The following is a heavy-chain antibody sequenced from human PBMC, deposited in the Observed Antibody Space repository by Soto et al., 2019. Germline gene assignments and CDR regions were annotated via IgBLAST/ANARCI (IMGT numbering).Heavy chain of an antibody. D-gene: IGHD2-15*01. CDR3: ARVPDIEVVVAATQPYYYGMDV. CDR1: GGTFSSYA. V-gene: IGHV1-69*13. Sequence: SVKVSCKASGGTFSSYAISWVRQAPGQGLEWMGGIIPIFGTANYAQKFQGRVTITADESTSTAYMELSSLRSEDTAVYYCARVPDIEVVVAATQPYYYGMDVWGQGTTVTVSS. J-gene: IGHJ6*02. CDR2: IIPIFGTA.